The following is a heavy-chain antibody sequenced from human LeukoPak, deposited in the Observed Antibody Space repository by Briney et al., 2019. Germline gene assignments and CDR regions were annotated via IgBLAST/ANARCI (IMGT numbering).Heavy chain of an antibody. D-gene: IGHD5-12*01. Sequence: GGSLRLPCEASGFNVSSNYMTWVRQAPGKGLEWVSLIYGDGTTDYADSVKGRFTISRENAKNSLYPQMNSLRAGDTAVYYCVRGTGYSAYDYDFDYWGQGTLVTVSS. J-gene: IGHJ4*02. CDR3: VRGTGYSAYDYDFDY. V-gene: IGHV3-53*01. CDR1: GFNVSSNY. CDR2: IYGDGTT.